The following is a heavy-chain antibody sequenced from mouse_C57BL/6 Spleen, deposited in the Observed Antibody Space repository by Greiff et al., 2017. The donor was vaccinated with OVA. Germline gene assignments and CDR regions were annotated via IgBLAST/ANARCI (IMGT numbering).Heavy chain of an antibody. CDR1: GYTFTSYW. J-gene: IGHJ2*01. Sequence: QVQLQQSGAELVMPGASVKLSCKASGYTFTSYWMHWVKQRPGQGLEWIGEIDPSDSYTNYNQKFKGKSTLTVDKSSSTAYMQLSSLTSEDSAVYYCARRHGSLFDYWGQGTTLTVSS. CDR3: ARRHGSLFDY. CDR2: IDPSDSYT. D-gene: IGHD1-1*01. V-gene: IGHV1-69*01.